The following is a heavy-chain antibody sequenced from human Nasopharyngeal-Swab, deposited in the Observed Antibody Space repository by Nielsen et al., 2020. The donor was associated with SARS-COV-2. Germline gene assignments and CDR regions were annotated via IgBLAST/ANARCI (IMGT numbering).Heavy chain of an antibody. D-gene: IGHD3-9*01. CDR3: ARDQDFDWSFDY. V-gene: IGHV3-74*01. Sequence: ETLSLTCAASGFTFDDYAMHWVRQAPGKGLVWVSRINSDGSSTSYADSVKGRFTISRDNAKNTLYLQMNSLRAEDTAVYYCARDQDFDWSFDYWGQGTLVTVSS. CDR2: INSDGSST. J-gene: IGHJ4*02. CDR1: GFTFDDYA.